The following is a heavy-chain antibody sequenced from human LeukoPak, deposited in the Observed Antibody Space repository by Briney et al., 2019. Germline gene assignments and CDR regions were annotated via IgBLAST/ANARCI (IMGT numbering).Heavy chain of an antibody. D-gene: IGHD3-16*02. V-gene: IGHV3-23*01. CDR1: GFTFSSYA. CDR3: AKGGMITFGGVIVRTYAFDI. CDR2: ISGSGGST. J-gene: IGHJ3*02. Sequence: GGSLRLSCAASGFTFSSYAMSWVRQAPGKGLEWVSAISGSGGSTYYADSVKGRFTISRDNSKNTLYLQMNSLRAEDTAVYYCAKGGMITFGGVIVRTYAFDIWGQGTMVTVSS.